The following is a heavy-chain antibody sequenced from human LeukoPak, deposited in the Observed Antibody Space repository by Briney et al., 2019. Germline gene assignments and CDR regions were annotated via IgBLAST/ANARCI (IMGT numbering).Heavy chain of an antibody. Sequence: PSETLSLTCAVYGGFFSGYYWSWIRQPPGKGLEWIGEINHSGSTNYNPSLKSRVTISVDTSKNQFSLKLSSVTAADTAVYYCAKSRRYAFDYWGQGTLVTVSS. D-gene: IGHD5-18*01. CDR1: GGFFSGYY. J-gene: IGHJ4*02. CDR3: AKSRRYAFDY. V-gene: IGHV4-34*01. CDR2: INHSGST.